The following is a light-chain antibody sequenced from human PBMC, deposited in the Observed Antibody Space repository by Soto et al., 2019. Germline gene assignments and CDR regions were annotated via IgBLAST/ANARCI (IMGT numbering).Light chain of an antibody. CDR2: EVS. CDR1: SSDVGSYNY. V-gene: IGLV2-14*01. J-gene: IGLJ1*01. Sequence: QSALIQPASVSGSPGQSITISCTGSSSDVGSYNYVSWYQQHPGKAPKVLIYEVSNRPSGVSNRFSASKSGNTASLTISGLQAEDEADYYCSSYTSDSPLYVFGPGTKVTVL. CDR3: SSYTSDSPLYV.